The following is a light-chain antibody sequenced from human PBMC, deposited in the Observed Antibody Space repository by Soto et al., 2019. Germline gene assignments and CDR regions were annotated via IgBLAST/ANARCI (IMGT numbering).Light chain of an antibody. CDR3: QQYNNWPRAT. Sequence: EIVLTQSPGTLSLSPGERATLSCRASQSVSSSYLAWYQQKPGQAPRLLMFRTSSRATGFPARFSSSGSGTEFNLTISSLQSEDFGVYYCQQYNNWPRATFGGGTKVDIK. CDR2: RTS. J-gene: IGKJ4*01. CDR1: QSVSSSY. V-gene: IGKV3-15*01.